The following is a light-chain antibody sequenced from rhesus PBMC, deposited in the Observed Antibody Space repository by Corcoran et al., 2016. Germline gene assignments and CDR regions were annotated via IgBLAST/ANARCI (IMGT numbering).Light chain of an antibody. V-gene: IGKV3-53*01. CDR2: GAS. J-gene: IGKJ2*01. CDR3: QKYSSSPYS. CDR1: QSVSSS. Sequence: QVILTQSPATLSLSPGERATLSCRASQSVSSSLAWYQQKPGQAPRLLSYGASSRATGLPDRFSGSGSGTEFTLTISSLEPEDFAVYYCQKYSSSPYSFGQGTKVEIK.